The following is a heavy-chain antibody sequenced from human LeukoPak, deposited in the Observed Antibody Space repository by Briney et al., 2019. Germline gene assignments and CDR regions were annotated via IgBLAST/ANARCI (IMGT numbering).Heavy chain of an antibody. J-gene: IGHJ5*02. CDR1: GFTFSSYG. CDR2: IWYDGCNK. Sequence: PGRSLRLSCAASGFTFSSYGMHWVRQAPGKWLEWVAVIWYDGCNKYYAESVKGRFTISRDNSKNTLYLQMNSLKAEDTAVYYCAKGNYVDIVATRPTLDGHFDPWGQGTLVTVSS. D-gene: IGHD5-12*01. V-gene: IGHV3-33*06. CDR3: AKGNYVDIVATRPTLDGHFDP.